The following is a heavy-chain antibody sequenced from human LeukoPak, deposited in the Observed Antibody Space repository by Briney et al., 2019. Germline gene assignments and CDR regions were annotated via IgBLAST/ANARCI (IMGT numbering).Heavy chain of an antibody. D-gene: IGHD3-10*01. Sequence: ASVKVSCKASGYTFTSYYMHWVRQAPGQGLEWMGIINPSGGSTSYAQKFQGRVTMTRNTSISTAYMELSSLRSEDTAVYYCARGALLWFGELRELRNWFDPWGQGTLVTVSS. CDR3: ARGALLWFGELRELRNWFDP. J-gene: IGHJ5*02. V-gene: IGHV1-46*01. CDR2: INPSGGST. CDR1: GYTFTSYY.